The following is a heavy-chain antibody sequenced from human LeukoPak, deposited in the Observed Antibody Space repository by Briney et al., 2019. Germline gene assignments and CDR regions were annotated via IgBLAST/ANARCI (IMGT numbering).Heavy chain of an antibody. CDR2: ISYDGSNK. D-gene: IGHD3-9*01. V-gene: IGHV3-30*04. J-gene: IGHJ5*02. CDR3: ARGLNGITIFCPGGP. CDR1: GFTFSSYA. Sequence: GGSLRLSCAASGFTFSSYAMHWVRQAPGKGLEWVAVISYDGSNKYYADSVKGRFTISRDNSKNTLYLQMNSLRPGDTAVYFCARGLNGITIFCPGGPWGQGTLVSVSS.